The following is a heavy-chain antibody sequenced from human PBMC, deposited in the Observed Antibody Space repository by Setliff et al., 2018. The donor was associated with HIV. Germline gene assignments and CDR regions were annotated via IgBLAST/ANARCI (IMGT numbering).Heavy chain of an antibody. D-gene: IGHD3-10*01. V-gene: IGHV4-39*01. CDR1: GGSTSSSTYY. Sequence: PSETLSLTCTVSGGSTSSSTYYWGWIRQPPGKGLEWIGNIYYSASTYYNPSLKSRVTISADTSKNQFSLKLTSVTAADTAVYYCARGGTMIRGLDYWGQGTLVTVSS. CDR2: IYYSAST. CDR3: ARGGTMIRGLDY. J-gene: IGHJ4*02.